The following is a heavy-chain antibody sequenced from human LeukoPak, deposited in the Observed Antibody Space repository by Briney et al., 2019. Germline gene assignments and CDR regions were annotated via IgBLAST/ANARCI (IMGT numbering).Heavy chain of an antibody. CDR2: IIPIFGTA. D-gene: IGHD6-19*01. CDR1: GGTFSSYA. V-gene: IGHV1-69*13. CDR3: ASGTGTPYSSGWYYFDY. J-gene: IGHJ4*02. Sequence: SVKVSCKASGGTFSSYAISWVRQAPGQGLGWMGGIIPIFGTANYAQKFQGRVTITADESTSTAYMELSSLRSEDTAVYYCASGTGTPYSSGWYYFDYWGQGTLVTVSS.